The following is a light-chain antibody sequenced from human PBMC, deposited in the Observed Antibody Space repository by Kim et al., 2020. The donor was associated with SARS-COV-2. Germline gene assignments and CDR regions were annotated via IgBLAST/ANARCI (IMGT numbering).Light chain of an antibody. CDR2: TAS. Sequence: ESGGDRVTITCRASQNIDAWLAWYQQKPGKAPKLLIYTASTLESGVPSRFSGSGSGTEFTLTISSLQPDDFATYYCQQYKTYPVTFGGGTKVDIK. V-gene: IGKV1-5*03. CDR3: QQYKTYPVT. CDR1: QNIDAW. J-gene: IGKJ4*01.